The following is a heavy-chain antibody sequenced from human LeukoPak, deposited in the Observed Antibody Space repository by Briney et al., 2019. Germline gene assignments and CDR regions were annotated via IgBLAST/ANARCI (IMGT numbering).Heavy chain of an antibody. Sequence: GRFLRLSCAASGFIFSSYGMHWVRLAPGKGLEWVAAISYDGTNTYYADSVKGRFTISRDNSKNTLYLQMNSLRPEDTAVYYCAKPPDSRSWYWFDPWGQGTLVNVSS. CDR3: AKPPDSRSWYWFDP. CDR1: GFIFSSYG. V-gene: IGHV3-30*18. J-gene: IGHJ5*02. D-gene: IGHD6-13*01. CDR2: ISYDGTNT.